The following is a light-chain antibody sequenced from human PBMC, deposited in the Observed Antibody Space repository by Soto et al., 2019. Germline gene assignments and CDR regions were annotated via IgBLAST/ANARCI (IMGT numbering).Light chain of an antibody. CDR1: QSISNW. J-gene: IGKJ4*01. V-gene: IGKV1-33*01. Sequence: EIEMTQSPAKMSASVADRVNLTWRASQSISNWLAWYQQKPGKDPKLLIYDASNLETGVPSRFSGSGSGTDFTFTLSSLQPEDIATYYCQQYDNLRLTCGGGTKVDIK. CDR2: DAS. CDR3: QQYDNLRLT.